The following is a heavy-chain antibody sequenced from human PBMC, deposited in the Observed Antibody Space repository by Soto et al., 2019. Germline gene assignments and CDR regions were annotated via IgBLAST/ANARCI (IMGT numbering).Heavy chain of an antibody. Sequence: GGSLRLSCAASGFTFSSYGMHWVRQAPGKGLEWVAVISYDGSNKYYADSVKGRFTISRDNSKNTLYLQMNSLRAEDTAVYYCAKEMGSSWKIMDVWGQGTTVTVSS. J-gene: IGHJ6*02. CDR1: GFTFSSYG. D-gene: IGHD6-13*01. CDR2: ISYDGSNK. V-gene: IGHV3-30*18. CDR3: AKEMGSSWKIMDV.